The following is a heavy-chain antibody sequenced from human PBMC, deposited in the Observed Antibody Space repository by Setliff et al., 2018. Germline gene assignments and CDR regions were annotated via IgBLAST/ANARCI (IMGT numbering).Heavy chain of an antibody. D-gene: IGHD1-1*01. Sequence: ASVKVSCKSSRYTFSSYYIHWMRQAPGQGLEWVGWINPNSGGTVYAQKLQGRVTLTRDTSTSTVYLEVTSLTSEDTAVYYCARAGTASVNRKGVFEYWGQGTLVTVSS. CDR2: INPNSGGT. CDR1: RYTFSSYY. V-gene: IGHV1-2*02. CDR3: ARAGTASVNRKGVFEY. J-gene: IGHJ4*02.